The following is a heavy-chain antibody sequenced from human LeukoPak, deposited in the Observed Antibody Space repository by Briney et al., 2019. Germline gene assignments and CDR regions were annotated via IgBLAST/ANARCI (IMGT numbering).Heavy chain of an antibody. CDR1: GYTLTELS. D-gene: IGHD2-2*01. J-gene: IGHJ4*01. CDR2: IIPILGIA. Sequence: SVKVSCKVSGYTLTELSMHWVRQAPGQGLEWMGRIIPILGIANYAQKFQGRVTITADKSTSTAYMELSSLRSEDTAVYYCARDRXXPAXPYYFD. CDR3: ARDRXXPAXPYYFD. V-gene: IGHV1-69*04.